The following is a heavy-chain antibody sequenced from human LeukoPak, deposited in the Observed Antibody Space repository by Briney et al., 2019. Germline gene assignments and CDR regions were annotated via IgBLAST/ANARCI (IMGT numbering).Heavy chain of an antibody. D-gene: IGHD6-19*01. CDR1: GGSFSGYY. CDR3: ARARGYSSGGYLFWFDP. J-gene: IGHJ5*02. V-gene: IGHV4-34*01. CDR2: INHSGST. Sequence: SETLSLTCAVYGGSFSGYYWSWIRQPPGKGLEWIGEINHSGSTNYNPSLKSRVTISVDTSKNQFSLKLSSVTAADTAVYYCARARGYSSGGYLFWFDPWGQGTLVTVSS.